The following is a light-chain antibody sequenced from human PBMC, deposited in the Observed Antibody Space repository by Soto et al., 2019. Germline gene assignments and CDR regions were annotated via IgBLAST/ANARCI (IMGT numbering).Light chain of an antibody. Sequence: EIVLTQSPGTLSLSPGERATLSCRASQSVRSSYLAWFQQKPGQAPRLLIYGASSRATGIPDRFSGSESGTDFTLTISRLEPEDFAVDYCQQYGSTTKTFGQGTKLEIK. CDR2: GAS. J-gene: IGKJ2*01. CDR1: QSVRSSY. V-gene: IGKV3-20*01. CDR3: QQYGSTTKT.